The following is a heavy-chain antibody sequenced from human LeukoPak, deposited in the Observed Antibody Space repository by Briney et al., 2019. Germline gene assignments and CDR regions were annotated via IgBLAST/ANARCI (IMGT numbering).Heavy chain of an antibody. J-gene: IGHJ3*02. V-gene: IGHV1-46*01. CDR2: INPSGGST. D-gene: IGHD2-21*02. CDR1: GYTFTSYY. Sequence: ASVKVSCKASGYTFTSYYMHWVRQAPGQGLEWMGIINPSGGSTSYAQKFQGRVTMTRDTSTSTVYMELSSLRSEDTAVYYCARYIAYCGGDCYPGAFDIWGQGTIVTVSS. CDR3: ARYIAYCGGDCYPGAFDI.